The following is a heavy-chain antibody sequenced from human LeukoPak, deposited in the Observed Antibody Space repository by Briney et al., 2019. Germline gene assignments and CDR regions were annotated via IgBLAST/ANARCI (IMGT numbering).Heavy chain of an antibody. D-gene: IGHD6-19*01. V-gene: IGHV1-8*01. J-gene: IGHJ4*02. CDR1: GYTFTTSD. CDR2: MNPNRGNT. CDR3: ASQKGSYSSGWRPYDY. Sequence: APVRVSCTASGYTFTTSDINWVRQATGQGLEWWGWMNPNRGNTGYAQKFQGRVTMTRNTSISTAYMELSSLRSEDTTVYYCASQKGSYSSGWRPYDYGGQGTVVTVSS.